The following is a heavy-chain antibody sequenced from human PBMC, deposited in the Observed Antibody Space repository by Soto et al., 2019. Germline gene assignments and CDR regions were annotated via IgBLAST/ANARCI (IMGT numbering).Heavy chain of an antibody. Sequence: GGSLRLSCAASGFTFSSYAMSWVRQAPGKGLEWVSAISGSGGSTYYADSVKGRFTISRDNSKNTLYLQMNSLRAEDTAVYYCAKVAGWFGFLTEYFDYWGQGTLVTVSS. V-gene: IGHV3-23*01. CDR3: AKVAGWFGFLTEYFDY. J-gene: IGHJ4*02. D-gene: IGHD3-10*01. CDR2: ISGSGGST. CDR1: GFTFSSYA.